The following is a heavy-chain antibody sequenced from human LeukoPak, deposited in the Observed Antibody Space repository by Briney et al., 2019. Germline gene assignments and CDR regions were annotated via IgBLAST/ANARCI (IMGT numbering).Heavy chain of an antibody. Sequence: PGGSLRLSCEVSGFIFRKYNMHWVRQAPGKGLEWVAAISDDGSNEHDADSVKGRFTISRDNSKNTLYLQMNSLRAEDTAVYFCARDSAFDGTYWGYLDFWGRGTLVIVSS. D-gene: IGHD3-10*01. V-gene: IGHV3-30-3*01. J-gene: IGHJ2*01. CDR2: ISDDGSNE. CDR1: GFIFRKYN. CDR3: ARDSAFDGTYWGYLDF.